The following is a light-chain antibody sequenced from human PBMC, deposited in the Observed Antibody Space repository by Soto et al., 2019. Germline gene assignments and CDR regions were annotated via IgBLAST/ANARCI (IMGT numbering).Light chain of an antibody. V-gene: IGKV3-11*01. J-gene: IGKJ4*01. Sequence: EIVLTQSPATLSLSPGERATLSCRASQSVGTYFAWYQQKPGQAPRLLIYDSSNRATGIQARFSGSGSGTDFTLTISSLEPEDFAVYYCQQRSDWPPTFGGGTKVEIK. CDR1: QSVGTY. CDR3: QQRSDWPPT. CDR2: DSS.